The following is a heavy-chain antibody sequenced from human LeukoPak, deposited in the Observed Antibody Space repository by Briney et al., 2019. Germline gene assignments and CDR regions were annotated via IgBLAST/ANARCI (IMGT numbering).Heavy chain of an antibody. D-gene: IGHD5-24*01. CDR2: IWCDGSNK. CDR3: ARDPAEMATIYYFDY. V-gene: IGHV3-33*01. CDR1: GFTFSSYG. Sequence: GRSLRLSCAASGFTFSSYGMHWVRQAPGKGLEWVAVIWCDGSNKYYADSVKGRFTISRDNSKNTLYLQMNSLRAEDTAVYYCARDPAEMATIYYFDYWGQGTLVTVSS. J-gene: IGHJ4*01.